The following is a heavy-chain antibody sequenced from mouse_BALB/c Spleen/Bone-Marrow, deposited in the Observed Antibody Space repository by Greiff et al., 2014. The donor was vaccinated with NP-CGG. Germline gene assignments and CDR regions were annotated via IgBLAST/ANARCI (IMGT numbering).Heavy chain of an antibody. D-gene: IGHD3-2*02. CDR3: AGKKAKSGWWFAY. CDR2: IDPSDSET. Sequence: VQLQQSGAELVRPGASVKLSCKASGYTFTSYWMNWVKQRPGQGLEWIGMIDPSDSETYYNQMFKDKATLTVDKSSSTAYMQLSGPSAEDSAVYCGAGKKAKSGWWFAYWGQGTLVTVSA. CDR1: GYTFTSYW. J-gene: IGHJ3*01. V-gene: IGHV1-61*01.